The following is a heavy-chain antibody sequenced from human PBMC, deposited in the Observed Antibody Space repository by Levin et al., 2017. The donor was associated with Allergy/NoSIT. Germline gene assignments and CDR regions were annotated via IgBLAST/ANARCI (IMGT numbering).Heavy chain of an antibody. CDR1: GFTFSSYG. CDR2: IWYDGSNK. J-gene: IGHJ3*02. D-gene: IGHD3-22*01. V-gene: IGHV3-33*01. CDR3: ARDFDSSGSNDAFDI. Sequence: AGGSLRLSCAASGFTFSSYGMHWVRQAPGKGLEWVAVIWYDGSNKYYADSVKGRFTISRDNSKNTLYLQMNSLRAEDTAVYYCARDFDSSGSNDAFDIWGQGTMVTVSS.